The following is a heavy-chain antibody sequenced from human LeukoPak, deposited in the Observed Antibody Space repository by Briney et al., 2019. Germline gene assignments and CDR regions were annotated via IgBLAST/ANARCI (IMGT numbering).Heavy chain of an antibody. D-gene: IGHD6-13*01. CDR2: ISGRGGST. Sequence: GGSLRLSCAASGFTFSTYAMGWVCQAPGEGLEWVSFISGRGGSTYYADSVKGRFTISRDNSKNTLYLQMNSLRAEDTAVYYCAKGRDSSWYYFDYWGQGTLVTVSS. CDR1: GFTFSTYA. J-gene: IGHJ4*02. V-gene: IGHV3-23*01. CDR3: AKGRDSSWYYFDY.